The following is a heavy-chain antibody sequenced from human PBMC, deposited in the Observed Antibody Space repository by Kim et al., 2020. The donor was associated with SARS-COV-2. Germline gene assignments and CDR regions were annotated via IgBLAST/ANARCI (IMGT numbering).Heavy chain of an antibody. J-gene: IGHJ4*02. V-gene: IGHV3-9*01. D-gene: IGHD3-10*01. CDR2: ISWNSGNI. Sequence: GGSLRLSCAASGFTFDKYGMHWVRQAPGKGLEWVSGISWNSGNIGYADSVKGRFTISRDNAKNSLFLQMNSLKPEDTALYYCAKGPGLVWFGQYYYFEYWGKGTLVTVSS. CDR3: AKGPGLVWFGQYYYFEY. CDR1: GFTFDKYG.